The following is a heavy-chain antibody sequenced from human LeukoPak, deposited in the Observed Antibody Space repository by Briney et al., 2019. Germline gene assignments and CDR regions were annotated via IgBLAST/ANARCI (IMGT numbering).Heavy chain of an antibody. CDR1: GFTFSSYG. CDR3: AKDQAYSGYEAMDY. D-gene: IGHD5-12*01. Sequence: PGGSLRLSCAASGFTFSSYGMHWVRQAPGKGLEWVAVISYDGSNKYYADSVKGRFTISRDNSKNTLYLQMNSLRAEDTAVYYCAKDQAYSGYEAMDYWGQGTLVTVSS. CDR2: ISYDGSNK. V-gene: IGHV3-30*18. J-gene: IGHJ4*02.